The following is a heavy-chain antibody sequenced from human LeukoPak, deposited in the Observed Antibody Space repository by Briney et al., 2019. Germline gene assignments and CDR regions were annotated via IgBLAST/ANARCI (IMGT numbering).Heavy chain of an antibody. D-gene: IGHD6-13*01. V-gene: IGHV3-21*04. Sequence: GGSLRLSCAASGFTFSSYCMDWVRQTPGKGLEWVSSISSSSSYIYYADSVKGRFTISRDNAKNSVYLQMNSLRAEDTALYYCARGSGSSWYFYFDYWGQGTLVTVSS. CDR2: ISSSSSYI. CDR3: ARGSGSSWYFYFDY. CDR1: GFTFSSYC. J-gene: IGHJ4*02.